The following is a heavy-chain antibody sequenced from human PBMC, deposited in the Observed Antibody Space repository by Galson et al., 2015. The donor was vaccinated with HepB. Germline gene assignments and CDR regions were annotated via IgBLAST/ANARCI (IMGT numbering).Heavy chain of an antibody. V-gene: IGHV4-4*02. CDR2: VYHSGTA. J-gene: IGHJ6*03. D-gene: IGHD3-16*01. CDR3: ARVGGDLLQGRGYYYYMYG. Sequence: LSLTCAVSGDSITRGHWLSWGRQSPGKGLEWIGEVYHSGTANYNPSLQSRVAISVDQSKNEFTLNVRPVTAADTAVYYCARVGGDLLQGRGYYYYMYGWGNGITVTVSS. CDR1: GDSITRGHW.